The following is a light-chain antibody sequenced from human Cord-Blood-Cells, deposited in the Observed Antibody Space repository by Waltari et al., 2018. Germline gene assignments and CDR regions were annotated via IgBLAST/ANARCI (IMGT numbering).Light chain of an antibody. CDR2: QDS. CDR1: NLGDKY. Sequence: SYELTQPPSVSVSPRQTASITCPGDNLGDKYASCTQQKPGPAPVLVIYQDSKRASGIPERFSGSNSGNTATLTISGTQAMDEADYYCQAWDSSTAVFGGGTKLTVL. J-gene: IGLJ2*01. V-gene: IGLV3-1*01. CDR3: QAWDSSTAV.